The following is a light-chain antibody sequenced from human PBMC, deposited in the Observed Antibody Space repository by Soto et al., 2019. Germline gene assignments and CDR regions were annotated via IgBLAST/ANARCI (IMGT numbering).Light chain of an antibody. CDR1: QTISTF. J-gene: IGKJ2*01. CDR3: QQSYSNPPYA. Sequence: DIQMTQSPSSLSASVGDRVTITCRASQTISTFLNWYQQKPGKAPMLLIYAASSLKSRVPSRFSGSGSGTDFTLTISSQQPEDFLTYYCQQSYSNPPYAFGQGTKLEIK. CDR2: AAS. V-gene: IGKV1-39*01.